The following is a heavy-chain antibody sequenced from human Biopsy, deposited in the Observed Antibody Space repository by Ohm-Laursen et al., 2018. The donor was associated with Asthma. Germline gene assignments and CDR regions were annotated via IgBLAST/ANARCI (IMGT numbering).Heavy chain of an antibody. CDR2: LIPVLGTP. J-gene: IGHJ6*02. D-gene: IGHD5-12*01. V-gene: IGHV1-69*01. CDR1: GDSFSNYA. CDR3: ARGYSGSDRIVYYYSGLEV. Sequence: SAVKVSCKVSGDSFSNYAISWVRQAPGQGLEWMGGLIPVLGTPDHAQMFEGRVTITADESTSTAYMELSSLSSEDTAVYYCARGYSGSDRIVYYYSGLEVWGQGTTVTVSS.